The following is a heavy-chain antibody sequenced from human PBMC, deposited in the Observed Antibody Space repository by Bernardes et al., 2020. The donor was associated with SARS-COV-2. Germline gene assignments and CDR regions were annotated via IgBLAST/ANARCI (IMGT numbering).Heavy chain of an antibody. V-gene: IGHV3-66*01. D-gene: IGHD1-20*01. CDR2: IYSGGST. Sequence: GGSLRLSCVASGFIVSSYYMSWVRQAPGKGLEWVSAIYSGGSTYYQDSVKGRFTISRDNSKNTLYLQMNSLRAGDTAVYYCAKDAVSYGMDVWGQGTTVTVSS. CDR1: GFIVSSYY. J-gene: IGHJ6*02. CDR3: AKDAVSYGMDV.